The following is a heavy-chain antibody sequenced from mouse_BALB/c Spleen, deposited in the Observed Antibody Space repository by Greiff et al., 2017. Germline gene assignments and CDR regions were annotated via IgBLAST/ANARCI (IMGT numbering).Heavy chain of an antibody. CDR2: IDPANGNT. CDR1: GFNIKDTY. J-gene: IGHJ1*01. Sequence: VHVKQSGAELVKPGASVKLSCTASGFNIKDTYMHWVKQRPEQGLEWIGRIDPANGNTKYDPKFQGKATITADTSSNTAYLQLSSLTSEDTAVYYCAREYGNSRYFDVWGAGTTVTVSS. CDR3: AREYGNSRYFDV. D-gene: IGHD2-10*02. V-gene: IGHV14-3*02.